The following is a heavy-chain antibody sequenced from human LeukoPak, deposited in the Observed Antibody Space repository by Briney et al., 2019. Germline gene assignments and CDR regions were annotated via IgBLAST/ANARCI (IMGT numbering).Heavy chain of an antibody. CDR2: ISYDGSNK. J-gene: IGHJ4*02. D-gene: IGHD3-9*01. V-gene: IGHV3-30*04. CDR1: GFTFSSYA. Sequence: GRSLRLSCAASGFTFSSYAMHWVRQAPGNGLEWVAVISYDGSNKYYADSVKGRFTISRDNSKNSLYLQMNSLRDEDTALYYCAKGNYDILTGYYGYFDYWGQGTLLTVSS. CDR3: AKGNYDILTGYYGYFDY.